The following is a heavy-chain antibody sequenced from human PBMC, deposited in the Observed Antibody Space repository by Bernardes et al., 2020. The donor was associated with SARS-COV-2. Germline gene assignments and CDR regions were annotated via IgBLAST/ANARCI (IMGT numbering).Heavy chain of an antibody. CDR3: TRLYVGGAPRGNGMDV. Sequence: GGSLRLSCAASGFTSSDHYIDWVRQAPGKGLEWVGRRRRKADSYTTEYAASVKGRFTISRDDSKNSMYLQMNSLKIEDTAVYYCTRLYVGGAPRGNGMDVWGQGTTVTVSS. CDR2: RRRKADSYTT. V-gene: IGHV3-72*01. D-gene: IGHD1-26*01. CDR1: GFTSSDHY. J-gene: IGHJ6*02.